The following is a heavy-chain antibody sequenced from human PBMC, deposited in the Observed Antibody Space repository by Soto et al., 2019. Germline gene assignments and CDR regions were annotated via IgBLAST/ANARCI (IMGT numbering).Heavy chain of an antibody. Sequence: GESLKISCKGSGYSFTSYWISWVRQMPGKGLEWMGRIDPSDSYTNYSPSFQGHVTISADKSISTAYLQWSRLKASDTAMYYCARIKSSSWSHDAFDIWGQGTMVTVSS. V-gene: IGHV5-10-1*01. CDR2: IDPSDSYT. CDR3: ARIKSSSWSHDAFDI. J-gene: IGHJ3*02. CDR1: GYSFTSYW. D-gene: IGHD6-13*01.